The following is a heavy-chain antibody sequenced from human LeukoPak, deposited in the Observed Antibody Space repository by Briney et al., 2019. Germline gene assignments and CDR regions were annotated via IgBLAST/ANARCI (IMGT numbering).Heavy chain of an antibody. CDR3: ASSREYSSSWYHYFDH. CDR1: GGFFGGYY. Sequence: PSETLSLTCAVYGGFFGGYYWSWIRQPPGKGLEWIGEINHSGTTNYNPSLKSRVTISVDMSNNQFSLKLSSVTAADTAVYYCASSREYSSSWYHYFDHWGQGTLVTVSS. J-gene: IGHJ4*02. CDR2: INHSGTT. V-gene: IGHV4-34*01. D-gene: IGHD6-13*01.